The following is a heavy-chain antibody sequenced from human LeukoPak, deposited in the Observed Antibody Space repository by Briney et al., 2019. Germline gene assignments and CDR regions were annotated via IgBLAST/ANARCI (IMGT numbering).Heavy chain of an antibody. J-gene: IGHJ4*02. D-gene: IGHD6-13*01. CDR2: ISSSSSYI. Sequence: GGSLRLSCAASGFSFNNYAMNWVRQAPGKGLEWVSSISSSSSYIYYADSVKGRFTISRDNAKNSLYLQMNSLRAEDTAVYYCARGSSSWYVHWGQGTLVTVSS. V-gene: IGHV3-21*01. CDR1: GFSFNNYA. CDR3: ARGSSSWYVH.